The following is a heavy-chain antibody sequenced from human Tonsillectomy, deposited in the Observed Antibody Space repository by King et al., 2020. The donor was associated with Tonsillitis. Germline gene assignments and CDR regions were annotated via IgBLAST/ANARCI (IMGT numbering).Heavy chain of an antibody. D-gene: IGHD5-12*01. CDR3: ARGGPVGGYSCYPDY. V-gene: IGHV1-2*02. Sequence: QLVQSGAEVKTPGASVKVSCKASGHTFTDYYMHRVRQAPGQGLEWMGWINTNSGGTNYAQKLQGRVTMTGDTSISTAYMELSRLRSDDTAVYYCARGGPVGGYSCYPDYWGQGTLVTVSS. CDR1: GHTFTDYY. CDR2: INTNSGGT. J-gene: IGHJ4*02.